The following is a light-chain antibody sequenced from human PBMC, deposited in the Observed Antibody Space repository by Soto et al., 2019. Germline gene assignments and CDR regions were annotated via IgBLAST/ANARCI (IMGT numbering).Light chain of an antibody. V-gene: IGLV2-23*01. CDR1: SSDVGSYNL. J-gene: IGLJ1*01. Sequence: QSVLTQPASVSGSPGQSITISCTGTSSDVGSYNLVSWYQQHPGKAPKLMIYEGSKRPSGVSNRFSGSKSGNTASLTISGLQAEDEADYYCCSYAGSSTSYDFGTGTKLTVL. CDR2: EGS. CDR3: CSYAGSSTSYD.